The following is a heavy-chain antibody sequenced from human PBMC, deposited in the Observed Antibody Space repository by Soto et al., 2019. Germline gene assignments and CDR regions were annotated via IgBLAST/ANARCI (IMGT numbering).Heavy chain of an antibody. CDR2: INPKSGVT. Sequence: QVQLVQSGAEVKKPGASVKVSCRASGYTFTDYQIHWVRQAPGQGLEWMGWINPKSGVTNYAHKFQGWLTMTRETSVSTAYMDLNRLRSDDTATYYCARGTILMVHYYFGMDVWGQGTTVIVSS. D-gene: IGHD2-8*01. V-gene: IGHV1-2*04. CDR3: ARGTILMVHYYFGMDV. CDR1: GYTFTDYQ. J-gene: IGHJ6*02.